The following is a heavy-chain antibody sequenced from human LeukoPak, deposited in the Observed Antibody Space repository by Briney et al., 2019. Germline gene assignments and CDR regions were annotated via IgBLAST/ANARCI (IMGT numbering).Heavy chain of an antibody. D-gene: IGHD1-26*01. CDR1: GGSISSGSYY. V-gene: IGHV4-61*01. Sequence: PSETLSLTCTVSGGSISSGSYYWSWIRQPPGKGLEWIGYIYYSGSTNYNPSLKSRVTISVDTSKNQFSLKLSSVTAADTAVYYCARGHGSFDSWGQGTLVTVSA. CDR2: IYYSGST. J-gene: IGHJ4*02. CDR3: ARGHGSFDS.